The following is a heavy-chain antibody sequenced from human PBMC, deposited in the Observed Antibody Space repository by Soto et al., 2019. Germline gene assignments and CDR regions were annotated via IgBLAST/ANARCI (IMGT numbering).Heavy chain of an antibody. V-gene: IGHV1-69*06. J-gene: IGHJ6*02. D-gene: IGHD6-19*01. CDR2: IIPIFGTA. CDR1: GGTFSSYA. CDR3: ARPLKTSGWYRDYYYYGMDV. Sequence: QVQLVQSGAEVKKPGSSVKVSCKASGGTFSSYAISWVRQAPGQGLEWMGGIIPIFGTANYAQKFRGRVTITADKSTSTAYMELSSLRSEDTAVYYCARPLKTSGWYRDYYYYGMDVWGQMTTGTVSS.